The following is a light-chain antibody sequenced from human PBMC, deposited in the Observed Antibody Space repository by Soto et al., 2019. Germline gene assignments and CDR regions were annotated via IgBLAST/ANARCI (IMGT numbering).Light chain of an antibody. CDR1: HSVSSN. CDR3: QQYNNWPYI. Sequence: ETVMTQSPATLSVSPGERATLSCRASHSVSSNLAWYQQKPGQAPRLLIYDASTRATGIPARFSGSGSGTEFTLTISSLQSEDFAVYYCQQYNNWPYIFGQGTKLEIK. CDR2: DAS. J-gene: IGKJ2*01. V-gene: IGKV3-15*01.